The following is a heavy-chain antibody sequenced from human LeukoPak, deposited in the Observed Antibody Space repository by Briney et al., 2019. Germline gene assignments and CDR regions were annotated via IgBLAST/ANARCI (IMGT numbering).Heavy chain of an antibody. J-gene: IGHJ3*02. V-gene: IGHV4-39*07. D-gene: IGHD2-15*01. CDR2: IYYSGST. CDR1: GGSISSSSYY. CDR3: ASPRPVVAAFLDAFDI. Sequence: PSETLSLTCTVSGGSISSSSYYWGWIRQPPGKGLEWIGSIYYSGSTYYNPSLKSRVTISVDTSKNQFSLKLSSVTAADTAVYYCASPRPVVAAFLDAFDIWGQGTMVTVSS.